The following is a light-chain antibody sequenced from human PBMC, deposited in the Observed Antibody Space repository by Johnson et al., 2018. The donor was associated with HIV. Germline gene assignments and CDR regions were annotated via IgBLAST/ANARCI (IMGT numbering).Light chain of an antibody. CDR3: GTWDSSLSAYYV. V-gene: IGLV1-51*02. CDR1: SSNIGNNY. Sequence: VLTQPPSVSAAPGQKVTISCSGSSSNIGNNYVSWYQQLPGTAPKLLIYENNKRPSGIPDRFSGSKSGTSATLAITGLQTGDEADYYCGTWDSSLSAYYVFGTGTKVTVL. CDR2: ENN. J-gene: IGLJ1*01.